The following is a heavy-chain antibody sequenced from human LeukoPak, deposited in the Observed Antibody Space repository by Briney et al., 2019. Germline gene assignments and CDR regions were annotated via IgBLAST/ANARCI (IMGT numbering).Heavy chain of an antibody. J-gene: IGHJ6*03. CDR2: IYYSGST. CDR3: ARVAHYYYYYMDV. D-gene: IGHD5-12*01. CDR1: GDSISSSNCY. Sequence: SETLSLTCTVSGDSISSSNCYWGWIRQPPGKGLEWIGSIYYSGSTYYNPSLKSRVTISVDTSKNQFSLKLSSVTAADTAVYYCARVAHYYYYYMDVWGKGTTVTVSS. V-gene: IGHV4-39*07.